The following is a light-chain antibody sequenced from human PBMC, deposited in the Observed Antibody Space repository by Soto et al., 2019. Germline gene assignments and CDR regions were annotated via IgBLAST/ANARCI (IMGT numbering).Light chain of an antibody. CDR3: AAWDDSLNGVV. CDR1: SSNIESNT. V-gene: IGLV1-44*01. J-gene: IGLJ2*01. Sequence: QSVLTQPPSASGNPGQRVTISCSGSSSNIESNTVNWYQQLPGTAPKLRIYSNNQRPSGVHGRFSSSKSGTSASLGISGLQSDDEADYYCAAWDDSLNGVVFGGGTKLTVL. CDR2: SNN.